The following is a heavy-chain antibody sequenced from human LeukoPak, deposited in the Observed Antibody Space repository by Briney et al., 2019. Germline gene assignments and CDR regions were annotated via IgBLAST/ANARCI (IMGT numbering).Heavy chain of an antibody. CDR3: ALFPPGDY. Sequence: SETLSLTCAVYGGSFSGCYWSWIRQPPGKGLEWIGEINHSGSTNYNPSLESRVTISVDTSKNQFSLKLSSVTAADTAVYYCALFPPGDYWGQGTLVTVSS. J-gene: IGHJ4*02. V-gene: IGHV4-34*01. CDR1: GGSFSGCY. CDR2: INHSGST.